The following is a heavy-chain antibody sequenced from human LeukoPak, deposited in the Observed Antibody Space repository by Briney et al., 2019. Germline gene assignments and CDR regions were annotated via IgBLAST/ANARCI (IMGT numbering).Heavy chain of an antibody. D-gene: IGHD3-10*01. J-gene: IGHJ6*03. CDR2: MNHSGST. CDR3: ARRLGRKFGERFYYYHYMDV. V-gene: IGHV4-38-2*02. Sequence: SETLSLTCTVSAYSTNSADYWGWIRQPPGKGLEWIGEMNHSGSTNYNPSLKSRVTISVDTSKNQFSLKLSSVTAADTAVYYCARRLGRKFGERFYYYHYMDVWGKGTTVTISS. CDR1: AYSTNSADY.